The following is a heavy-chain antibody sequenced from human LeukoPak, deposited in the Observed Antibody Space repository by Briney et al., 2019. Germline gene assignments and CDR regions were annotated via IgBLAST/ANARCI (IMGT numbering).Heavy chain of an antibody. CDR3: ARDLQISDYDFWSGLYGMDV. D-gene: IGHD3-3*01. J-gene: IGHJ6*02. CDR2: IIPIFSIA. V-gene: IGHV1-69*04. Sequence: GASVKLSCKASGCSFSSYAINWVRQAPGQGLEWMGRIIPIFSIANYAQKFQGRVTITADKSTSTAYMELSSLRSEDTAVYYCARDLQISDYDFWSGLYGMDVWGQGTTVTVSS. CDR1: GCSFSSYA.